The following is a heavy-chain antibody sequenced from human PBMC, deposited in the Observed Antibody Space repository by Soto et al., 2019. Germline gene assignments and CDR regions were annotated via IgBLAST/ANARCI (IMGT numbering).Heavy chain of an antibody. Sequence: QVQLVQSGAEVKKPGASVKVSCKASGYTFTTYGITWVQQAPGQGLEWMGWISTYNGNTTYPQKLQGRVTMTTDTSTSTAYMELRSLRSDDTAVYYCARERYCISSGCSLDCWGQGTLVTVSS. V-gene: IGHV1-18*01. CDR1: GYTFTTYG. J-gene: IGHJ4*02. CDR3: ARERYCISSGCSLDC. D-gene: IGHD2-2*01. CDR2: ISTYNGNT.